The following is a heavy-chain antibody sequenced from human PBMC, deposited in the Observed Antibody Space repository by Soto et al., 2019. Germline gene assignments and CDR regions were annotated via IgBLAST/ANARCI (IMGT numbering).Heavy chain of an antibody. CDR3: TIFGVVIFSYSFDY. CDR1: GLTFSNAW. V-gene: IGHV3-15*01. J-gene: IGHJ4*02. CDR2: IKSKTDGGTT. D-gene: IGHD3-3*01. Sequence: GSLRLYCATSGLTFSNAWMSWVRQAPGKGLEWVGRIKSKTDGGTTDYAAPVKGRFTISRDDSKNTLYLQMKSLKTEDTAVYYCTIFGVVIFSYSFDYWGQGTLVPVSP.